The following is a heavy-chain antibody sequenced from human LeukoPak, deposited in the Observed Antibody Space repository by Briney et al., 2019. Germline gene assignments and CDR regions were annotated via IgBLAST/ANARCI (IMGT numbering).Heavy chain of an antibody. V-gene: IGHV4-4*02. CDR1: GGSISSSNW. J-gene: IGHJ3*02. D-gene: IGHD6-13*01. CDR3: ARDVDEQQLGAFDI. Sequence: SGTLSLTCAVSGGSISSSNWWSWVRQPPGRGLEWIGYIYHSGSTYYNPSLKSRVTISVDRSKNQFSLKLSSVTAADTAVYYCARDVDEQQLGAFDIWGQGTMVTVSS. CDR2: IYHSGST.